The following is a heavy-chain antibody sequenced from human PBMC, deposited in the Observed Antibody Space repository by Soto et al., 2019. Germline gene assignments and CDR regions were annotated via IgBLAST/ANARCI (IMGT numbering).Heavy chain of an antibody. J-gene: IGHJ4*02. CDR3: TSSTLPYYYDSSGYSKILIDY. CDR2: IKSKTDGGTT. V-gene: IGHV3-15*07. D-gene: IGHD3-22*01. CDR1: GFTFSNAW. Sequence: GGSLRLSCAASGFTFSNAWMNWVRQAPGKGLEWVGRIKSKTDGGTTDYAAPVKGRFTISRDDSKNTLYLQMNSLKTEDTAVYYCTSSTLPYYYDSSGYSKILIDYWGQGTLVTVSS.